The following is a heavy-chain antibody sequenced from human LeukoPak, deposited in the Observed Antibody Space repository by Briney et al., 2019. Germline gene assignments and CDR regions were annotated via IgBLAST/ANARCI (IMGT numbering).Heavy chain of an antibody. CDR2: IYYSGST. D-gene: IGHD2-2*01. J-gene: IGHJ4*02. V-gene: IGHV4-39*01. CDR1: GGSISSSSYY. Sequence: IPSETLSLTCTVSGGSISSSSYYWGWIRQPPGKGLEWIGSIYYSGSTYYNPSLKSRVTISVDTSKNQFSLKLSSVTAADTAVYYCARNPKFTSTSQPIDYWGQGTLVTVSS. CDR3: ARNPKFTSTSQPIDY.